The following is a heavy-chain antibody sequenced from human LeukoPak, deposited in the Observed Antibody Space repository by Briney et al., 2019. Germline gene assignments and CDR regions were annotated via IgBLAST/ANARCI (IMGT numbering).Heavy chain of an antibody. CDR3: ANGFDGWFGELLPHY. J-gene: IGHJ4*02. Sequence: GRSLRLSCAASGFTFDDYAMHWVRQAPGKGLEWVSRISWNSGSIGNADSVKGRVTIYRHNPKNSLYLQMNSLRAEDTALYYCANGFDGWFGELLPHYWGQGTLVTVSS. CDR2: ISWNSGSI. D-gene: IGHD3-10*01. CDR1: GFTFDDYA. V-gene: IGHV3-9*01.